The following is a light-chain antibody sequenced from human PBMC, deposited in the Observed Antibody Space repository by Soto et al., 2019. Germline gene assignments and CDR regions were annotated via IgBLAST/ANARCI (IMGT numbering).Light chain of an antibody. Sequence: QMTQSPSALSASVGDRVTITCRASQSISSWLAWYQQKPGKAPKLLIYDASSLESGVPSRFSGSGSGTEFTLTISSLQSDDFATYYCQQYNSYSGTFDQGTKVEIK. CDR1: QSISSW. V-gene: IGKV1-5*01. CDR3: QQYNSYSGT. CDR2: DAS. J-gene: IGKJ1*01.